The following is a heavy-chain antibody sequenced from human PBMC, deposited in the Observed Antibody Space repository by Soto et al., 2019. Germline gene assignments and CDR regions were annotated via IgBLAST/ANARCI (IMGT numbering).Heavy chain of an antibody. CDR2: IIPIFGTA. Sequence: ASVKVSCKASGGTLSSYAISWVRQAPGQGLEWMGGIIPIFGTANYAQKFQGRVTITADESTSTAYMELSSLRSEDTAVYYCARDRGITGSYYYGMDVWGQGTTVTVSS. CDR1: GGTLSSYA. CDR3: ARDRGITGSYYYGMDV. J-gene: IGHJ6*02. V-gene: IGHV1-69*13. D-gene: IGHD1-20*01.